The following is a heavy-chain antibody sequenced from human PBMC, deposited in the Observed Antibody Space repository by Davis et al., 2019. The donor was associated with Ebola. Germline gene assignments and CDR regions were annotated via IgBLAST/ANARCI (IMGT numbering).Heavy chain of an antibody. Sequence: GESLKISCAASGFTFSSYEMNWVRQAPGKGLEWVAVISYDGSNKYYVDSVKGRFTISRDNAKNSLHLQMNSLRAEDTAVYYCARREAGSNWSVDYWGQGTLVTVSS. D-gene: IGHD6-13*01. J-gene: IGHJ4*02. CDR2: ISYDGSNK. V-gene: IGHV3-30*03. CDR3: ARREAGSNWSVDY. CDR1: GFTFSSYE.